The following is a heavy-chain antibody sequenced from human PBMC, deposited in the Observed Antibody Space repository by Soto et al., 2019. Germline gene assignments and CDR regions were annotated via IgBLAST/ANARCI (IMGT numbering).Heavy chain of an antibody. Sequence: QMQLQESGPGLVTPSGTLSLTCSVSGVSIRSINWWTWVRQAPGKGLEWIGEMYPSGGTTYNPSLQTRVIISVDNPKNLLSLTLTSVTAADTAVYYCARWLHCSHGGRFDPWGQGALVTVSS. CDR3: ARWLHCSHGGRFDP. J-gene: IGHJ5*02. CDR1: GVSIRSINW. V-gene: IGHV4-4*02. D-gene: IGHD2-8*01. CDR2: MYPSGGT.